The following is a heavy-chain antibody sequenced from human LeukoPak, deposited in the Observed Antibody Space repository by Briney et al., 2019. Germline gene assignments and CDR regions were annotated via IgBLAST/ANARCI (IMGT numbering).Heavy chain of an antibody. Sequence: PGRSLRLSCAASGFTFDDYAMHWVRQAPGKGLEWVSGISWNSGSIGYADSVKGRFTISRDNAKNSLYLQMNSLRAEDTSLYYCAKGDFWGAPPSALGGQGTLVTVSS. CDR2: ISWNSGSI. V-gene: IGHV3-9*01. D-gene: IGHD3-3*01. CDR3: AKGDFWGAPPSAL. J-gene: IGHJ4*02. CDR1: GFTFDDYA.